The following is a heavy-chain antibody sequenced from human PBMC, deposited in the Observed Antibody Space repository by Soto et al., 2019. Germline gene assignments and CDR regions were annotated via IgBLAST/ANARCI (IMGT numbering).Heavy chain of an antibody. CDR2: IHPSGQPI. D-gene: IGHD1-26*01. J-gene: IGHJ3*01. CDR1: GFTFSSSE. CDR3: ARRASR. Sequence: EVQLVESGGGLVQPGGSLRLSCAVSGFTFSSSEMYWVRQAPGKGLEWISYIHPSGQPIFYADSVKGRFTISIDNDNTSLLLQMNSLSAADTAVYYCARRASRWGQGTMVTVSS. V-gene: IGHV3-48*03.